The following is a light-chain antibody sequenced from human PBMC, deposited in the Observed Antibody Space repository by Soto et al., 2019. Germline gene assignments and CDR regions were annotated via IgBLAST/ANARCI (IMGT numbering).Light chain of an antibody. CDR2: DAS. CDR3: SSYTSSSTVV. V-gene: IGLV2-14*01. CDR1: SRAVAPYNY. Sequence: QSALTQPASVSGAPGQAITISCTGASRAVAPYNYSPWHQQPPGKPPKLMIFDASNRPSGVSNRFSASKSGNTAPLTISGPQAEDEADYYCSSYTSSSTVVFGGGTKATVL. J-gene: IGLJ2*01.